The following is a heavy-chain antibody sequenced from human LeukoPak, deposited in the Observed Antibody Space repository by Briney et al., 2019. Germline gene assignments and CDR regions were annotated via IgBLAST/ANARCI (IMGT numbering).Heavy chain of an antibody. D-gene: IGHD3-16*02. CDR3: ARGGDYIWGTYRPFDY. CDR2: IYHSGST. Sequence: SETLSLTCTVSGYSISSGYYWGWIRQPPGKGLEWIGSIYHSGSTYYNPSLKSRVTISVDTSKNQFSLKLNSVTAADTAVYYCARGGDYIWGTYRPFDYWGQGTLVTVSS. J-gene: IGHJ4*02. CDR1: GYSISSGYY. V-gene: IGHV4-38-2*02.